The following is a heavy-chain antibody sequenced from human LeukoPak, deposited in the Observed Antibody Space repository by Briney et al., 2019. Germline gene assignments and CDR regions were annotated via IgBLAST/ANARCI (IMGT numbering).Heavy chain of an antibody. V-gene: IGHV4-39*07. CDR2: IYYSGST. D-gene: IGHD4-17*01. Sequence: PSETLSLTCTVSGGSISSSSYYWGWIRQPPGKGLEWIGSIYYSGSTYYNPSLKSRVTISVDTSKNQFSLKLSSVTAADTAVYYCARRPHPRKDGDYYFDYWGQGTLVTVSS. CDR1: GGSISSSSYY. CDR3: ARRPHPRKDGDYYFDY. J-gene: IGHJ4*02.